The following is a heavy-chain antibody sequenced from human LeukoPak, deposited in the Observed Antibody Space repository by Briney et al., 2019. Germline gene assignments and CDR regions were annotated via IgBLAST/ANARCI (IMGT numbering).Heavy chain of an antibody. Sequence: SETLPLTCAVYGDSFTGYYWSWIRQPPGKGLEWIGEINHSGSTNYNPSLKSRVTISVDPSKNQFSLKLTSVTAADTAVYYCAREGSYSGSGSPPLDYWGQGTLVTVSS. D-gene: IGHD3-10*01. V-gene: IGHV4-34*01. CDR3: AREGSYSGSGSPPLDY. J-gene: IGHJ4*02. CDR1: GDSFTGYY. CDR2: INHSGST.